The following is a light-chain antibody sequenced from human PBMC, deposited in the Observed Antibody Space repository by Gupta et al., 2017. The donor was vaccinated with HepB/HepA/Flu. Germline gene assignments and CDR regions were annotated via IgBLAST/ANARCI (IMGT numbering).Light chain of an antibody. J-gene: IGKJ4*01. CDR1: QSVGSN. CDR2: DAS. Sequence: EIVMTQSPPTLSVSPGERATLSCWASQSVGSNLAWYKQKPGQAPRLLIHDASTKDTGVPDRFSGSGFGTEFTLTISRRQSEDSAFYYCQQYLNWPPLTFGGGTMVE. CDR3: QQYLNWPPLT. V-gene: IGKV3-15*01.